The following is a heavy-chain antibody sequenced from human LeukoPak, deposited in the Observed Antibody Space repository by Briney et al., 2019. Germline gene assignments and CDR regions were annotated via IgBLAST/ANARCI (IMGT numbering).Heavy chain of an antibody. CDR3: ATPLDYYDSSGYHQGGD. D-gene: IGHD3-22*01. J-gene: IGHJ4*02. Sequence: GGSLRLSCAASGFTFSNYWMTWVRQAPGKGLEWVANIKQDGSEKYYVDSVKGRFTISRDNAKNSLYLQMNSLRAGDTAVYYCATPLDYYDSSGYHQGGDWGQGTLVTVSS. V-gene: IGHV3-7*03. CDR1: GFTFSNYW. CDR2: IKQDGSEK.